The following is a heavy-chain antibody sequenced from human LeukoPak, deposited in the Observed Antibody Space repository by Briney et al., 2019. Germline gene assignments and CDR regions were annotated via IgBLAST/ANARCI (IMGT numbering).Heavy chain of an antibody. J-gene: IGHJ6*02. CDR2: MNPNSGNT. V-gene: IGHV1-8*01. Sequence: ASVKVSCKASGYTFTSYDINWVGQATGQGLDGMGWMNPNSGNTGYAQKFQGRVTMTRNTSISTAYMELSSLRSEDTAVYYCARAVAGTILLDYYYYYGMDVWGQGTTVTVSS. CDR1: GYTFTSYD. D-gene: IGHD6-19*01. CDR3: ARAVAGTILLDYYYYYGMDV.